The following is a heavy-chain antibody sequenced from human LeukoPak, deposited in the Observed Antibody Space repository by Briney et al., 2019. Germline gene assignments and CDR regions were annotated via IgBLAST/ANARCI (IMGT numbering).Heavy chain of an antibody. V-gene: IGHV3-30-3*01. Sequence: GGSLRLSCAASGFTFSSYAMHWVRQAPGKGLEWVAVILYDGSNKYYADSVKGRFTISRDNSKNTLYLQMNSLRAEDTAVYYCARDSYVLSGSSHNFDYWGQGTLVTVSS. CDR3: ARDSYVLSGSSHNFDY. J-gene: IGHJ4*02. D-gene: IGHD1-26*01. CDR1: GFTFSSYA. CDR2: ILYDGSNK.